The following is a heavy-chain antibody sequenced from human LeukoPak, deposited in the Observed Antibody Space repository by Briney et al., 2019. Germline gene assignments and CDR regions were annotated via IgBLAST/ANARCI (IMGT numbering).Heavy chain of an antibody. CDR2: INLNSGGT. J-gene: IGHJ4*02. Sequence: ASVKVSCKASGYTFTGYYMHWVRPAPGQGLEWMGWINLNSGGTKYAQELQGRVTMTRDTSINTAYMELSRLRSDDTAVYYCARKSEVRWVIKPFDYWGQGTLVTASS. CDR1: GYTFTGYY. CDR3: ARKSEVRWVIKPFDY. V-gene: IGHV1-2*02. D-gene: IGHD3-10*01.